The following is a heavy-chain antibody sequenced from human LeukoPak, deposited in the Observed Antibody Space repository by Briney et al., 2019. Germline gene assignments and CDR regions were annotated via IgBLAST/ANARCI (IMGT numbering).Heavy chain of an antibody. CDR2: ISGSGGST. V-gene: IGHV3-23*01. J-gene: IGHJ5*02. CDR1: GFTFSSYA. Sequence: QTGGSLRLSCAASGFTFSSYAMSWVRQAPGKGLEWVSAISGSGGSTYYADSVKGRFTISRDNSKNTLYLQMNSLRAEDTAVYYCARDLGYSSSWYEDNWFDPWGQGTLVTVSS. CDR3: ARDLGYSSSWYEDNWFDP. D-gene: IGHD6-13*01.